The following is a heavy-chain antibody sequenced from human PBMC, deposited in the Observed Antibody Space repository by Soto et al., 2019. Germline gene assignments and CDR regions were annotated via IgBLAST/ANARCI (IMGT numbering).Heavy chain of an antibody. CDR2: IRSRVYGGTP. Sequence: GGSLRLSCTASGFSFGDYAMSWVRQAPGKGLEWVGFIRSRVYGGTPQYVASVEGRFTISRDDSKSIAYLQMNSLKTEDTAVYYCTTSWEYYYDSRNYHPANWGQGTLVTVSS. CDR3: TTSWEYYYDSRNYHPAN. CDR1: GFSFGDYA. J-gene: IGHJ1*01. V-gene: IGHV3-49*04. D-gene: IGHD3-22*01.